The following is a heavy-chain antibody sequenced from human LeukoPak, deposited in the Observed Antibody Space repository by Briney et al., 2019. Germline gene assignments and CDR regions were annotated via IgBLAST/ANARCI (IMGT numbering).Heavy chain of an antibody. CDR2: MYYSGST. J-gene: IGHJ4*02. CDR1: GGSISSSSYY. D-gene: IGHD6-19*01. CDR3: ARIDRAVAGTIDY. V-gene: IGHV4-39*07. Sequence: SEALSLTCTVSGGSISSSSYYWGWIRQPPGKGLEWIGSMYYSGSTYYNPSLKSRVTISVDTSNNQFSLKLSSVTAADTAVYYCARIDRAVAGTIDYWGQGTLVTVSS.